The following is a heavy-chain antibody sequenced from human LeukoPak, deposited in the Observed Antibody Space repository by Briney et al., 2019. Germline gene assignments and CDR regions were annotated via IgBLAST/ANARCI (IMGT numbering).Heavy chain of an antibody. J-gene: IGHJ4*02. CDR1: GFTFSSNS. D-gene: IGHD3-10*01. Sequence: GGSLRVSCAASGFTFSSNSMTWVRQTPGKGLEWVSGISGSVDSTFYADSVKGRFTTPRDNSRNTLYLQMSILRPEDTAVFYCTKWSGFGDDWGQGTLVTVPS. CDR2: ISGSVDST. CDR3: TKWSGFGDD. V-gene: IGHV3-23*01.